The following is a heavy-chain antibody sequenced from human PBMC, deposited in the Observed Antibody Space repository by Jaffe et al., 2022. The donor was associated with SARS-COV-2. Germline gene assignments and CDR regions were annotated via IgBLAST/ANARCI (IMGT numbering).Heavy chain of an antibody. CDR1: GFTFSSYA. V-gene: IGHV3-23*01. D-gene: IGHD1-26*01. J-gene: IGHJ4*02. Sequence: EVQLLESGGGLVQPGGSLRLSCAASGFTFSSYAMSWVRQAPGKGLEWVSAISGSGGSTYYADSVKGRFTISRDNSKNTLYLQMNSLRAEDTAVYYCANDRNPDLGWELLPFDYWGQGTLVTVSS. CDR3: ANDRNPDLGWELLPFDY. CDR2: ISGSGGST.